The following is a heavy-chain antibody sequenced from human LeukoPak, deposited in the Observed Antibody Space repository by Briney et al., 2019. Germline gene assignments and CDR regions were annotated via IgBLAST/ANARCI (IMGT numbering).Heavy chain of an antibody. V-gene: IGHV3-23*01. CDR1: GFTFSSYA. CDR2: ISGSGGST. D-gene: IGHD3-22*01. J-gene: IGHJ3*02. CDR3: AKDYDSSGYYYGLGAFDI. Sequence: GGSLRLSCAASGFTFSSYAMSWVRQAPGKGLEWVSAISGSGGSTYYADSVKGRFTISRDNSKNTLYLQMNSLRAEDTAVYYCAKDYDSSGYYYGLGAFDIWGQGTMVTVSS.